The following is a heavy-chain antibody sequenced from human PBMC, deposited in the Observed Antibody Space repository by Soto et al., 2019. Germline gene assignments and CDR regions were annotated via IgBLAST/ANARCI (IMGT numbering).Heavy chain of an antibody. CDR1: GGSFSGYY. Sequence: SETLSLTCAVYGGSFSGYYWSWIRQPPGKGLEWIGEINHSGSTNYNPSLKSRVTISVDTSKNQFSLKLSSVTAADTAVYYCARQFPTLRSWFDPWGQGTLVTVSS. V-gene: IGHV4-34*01. CDR2: INHSGST. D-gene: IGHD2-21*01. J-gene: IGHJ5*02. CDR3: ARQFPTLRSWFDP.